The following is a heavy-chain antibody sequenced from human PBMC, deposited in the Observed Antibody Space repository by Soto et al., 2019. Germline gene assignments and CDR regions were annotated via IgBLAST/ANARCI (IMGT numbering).Heavy chain of an antibody. D-gene: IGHD4-4*01. CDR2: IHHTGSA. J-gene: IGHJ3*02. Sequence: SETLSLTXTVSGGSITRGDYFWSWVRQPPGKGPEWIGYIHHTGSAYYNPSLQSRRVTISVDTSKNQFSLNLTSVTAADTAVYHCAREVITTQPGADGFDIWGQGTTVTVSS. CDR1: GGSITRGDYF. V-gene: IGHV4-30-4*01. CDR3: AREVITTQPGADGFDI.